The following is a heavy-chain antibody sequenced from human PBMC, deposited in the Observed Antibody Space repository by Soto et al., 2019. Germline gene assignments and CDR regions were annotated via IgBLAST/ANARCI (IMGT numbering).Heavy chain of an antibody. Sequence: EVQLLESGGGLVQPGGSLRLSCAASGFTFSSYAMRWVRQAPVKGLEWVSAISGSGGSTYYADSVKGRFTISRDNSKNVLYLQMNGLRAEDTAVYYCARRGSGSYYDYWGQGTLVTVSS. D-gene: IGHD1-26*01. J-gene: IGHJ4*02. CDR2: ISGSGGST. CDR3: ARRGSGSYYDY. V-gene: IGHV3-23*01. CDR1: GFTFSSYA.